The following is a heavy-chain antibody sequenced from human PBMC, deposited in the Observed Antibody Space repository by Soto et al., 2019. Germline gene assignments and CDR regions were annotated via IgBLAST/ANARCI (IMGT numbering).Heavy chain of an antibody. Sequence: EVQLVESGGGLVQPGGSLRLSCAASGFTFSSYWMSWVRQAPGKGLEWVANIKEDGSDMYYVDSVKGRFTISRDNDKNSLYLQMNSLRAEDTAVYYCATEVWVYYDFWSGYSDYWGQGTLVTVSS. D-gene: IGHD3-3*01. CDR1: GFTFSSYW. V-gene: IGHV3-7*01. J-gene: IGHJ4*02. CDR2: IKEDGSDM. CDR3: ATEVWVYYDFWSGYSDY.